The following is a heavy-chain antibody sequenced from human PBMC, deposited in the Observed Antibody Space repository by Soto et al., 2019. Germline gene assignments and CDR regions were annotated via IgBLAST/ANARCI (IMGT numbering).Heavy chain of an antibody. J-gene: IGHJ6*03. CDR3: AILTRIYTYYDFWSGHPYYYYYMDV. CDR1: GYSYTSYD. V-gene: IGHV1-8*01. Sequence: GTSVKVSCEASGYSYTSYDINWVRQATEQGLEWMGWMNPNSGNTGYAQKFQGRVTMTRNTSISTAYMELSSLRSEDTAVYYCAILTRIYTYYDFWSGHPYYYYYMDVWGKGTTVTVSS. CDR2: MNPNSGNT. D-gene: IGHD3-3*01.